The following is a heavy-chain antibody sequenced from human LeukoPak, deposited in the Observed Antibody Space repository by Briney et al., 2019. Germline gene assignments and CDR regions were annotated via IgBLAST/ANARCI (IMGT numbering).Heavy chain of an antibody. CDR2: IYSGGGA. CDR1: GSNNY. D-gene: IGHD7-27*01. Sequence: PGGSLRLSCAASGSNNYISWVRQAPGKGLEWVSVIYSGGGAYYADSVKGRFTISRDNSKNSLYLQMNSLRAEDTAVYYCARGPTGELDYWGQGTLVTVSP. CDR3: ARGPTGELDY. J-gene: IGHJ4*02. V-gene: IGHV3-53*01.